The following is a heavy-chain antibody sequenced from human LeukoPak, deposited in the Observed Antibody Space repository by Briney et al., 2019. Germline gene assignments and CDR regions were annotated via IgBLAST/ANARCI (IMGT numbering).Heavy chain of an antibody. J-gene: IGHJ3*02. CDR3: ARGIAAAGSDAFDI. D-gene: IGHD6-13*01. Sequence: GGSLRLSCAASGFTFSSYGMHWVRQAPGKGLEWVAVIWYDGSNKYYADSVXGRFTISRDNSKNTLYLQMNSLRAEDTAVYYCARGIAAAGSDAFDIWGQGTMVTVSS. V-gene: IGHV3-33*01. CDR1: GFTFSSYG. CDR2: IWYDGSNK.